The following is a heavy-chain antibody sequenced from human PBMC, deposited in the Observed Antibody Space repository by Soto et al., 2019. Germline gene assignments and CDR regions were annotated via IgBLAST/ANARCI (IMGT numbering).Heavy chain of an antibody. CDR1: RFAFTSYA. CDR3: ATNKGFIVQFAY. V-gene: IGHV3-23*01. Sequence: EVQLLESGGGLVQPGGSLRLSCAASRFAFTSYAMSWVRQAQGKGLELVSSISGSTSGTYYADAVKGRFTTSRDNSNITLYLQLKSLSAEDTEVNNCATNKGFIVQFAYWGQGDLVNVS. D-gene: IGHD3-16*02. CDR2: ISGSTSGT. J-gene: IGHJ4*02.